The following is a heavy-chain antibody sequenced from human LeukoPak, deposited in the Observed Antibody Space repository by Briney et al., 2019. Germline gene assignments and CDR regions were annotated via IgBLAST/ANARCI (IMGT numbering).Heavy chain of an antibody. CDR1: GFTFSSHG. CDR3: ARDLSYGSLWFDP. J-gene: IGHJ5*02. V-gene: IGHV3-33*01. CDR2: IWYDGSRT. D-gene: IGHD3-10*01. Sequence: GGSLRLSCAASGFTFSSHGMQWVRQAPGKGLEWVALIWYDGSRTNYVDSVMGRFTISRGSSKHTLYLQMDNLRVEDTAVYFCARDLSYGSLWFDPWGQGTLVTVSS.